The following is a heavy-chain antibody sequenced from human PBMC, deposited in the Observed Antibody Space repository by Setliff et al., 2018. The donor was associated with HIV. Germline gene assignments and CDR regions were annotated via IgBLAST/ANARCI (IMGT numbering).Heavy chain of an antibody. CDR1: GYTFTGYY. J-gene: IGHJ5*02. V-gene: IGHV1-2*06. Sequence: ASVKVSCKASGYTFTGYYMHWVRQAPGQGLEWMGRINPNSGGTNYAQKFQGRVTMTRDTSISTAYMELSRLRSDDTAVYYCARGYGSGGYYNWFDPWGQGTLVTVSS. CDR3: ARGYGSGGYYNWFDP. D-gene: IGHD3-10*01. CDR2: INPNSGGT.